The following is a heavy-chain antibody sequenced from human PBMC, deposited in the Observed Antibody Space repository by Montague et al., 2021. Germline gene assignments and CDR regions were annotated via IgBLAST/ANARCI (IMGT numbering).Heavy chain of an antibody. CDR1: GFTFSTSA. V-gene: IGHV3-30*04. J-gene: IGHJ4*02. CDR3: ARGSTMVRGVTAIMPSPFDY. CDR2: ISYDGSHK. Sequence: SLRLSCAASGFTFSTSAMHWVRQAPGKGLEWVAVISYDGSHKYYADSVMGRFTISRDNSMNTLSLQVNSLRGDDTAVYYCARGSTMVRGVTAIMPSPFDYWGQGTLVTVSS. D-gene: IGHD3-10*01.